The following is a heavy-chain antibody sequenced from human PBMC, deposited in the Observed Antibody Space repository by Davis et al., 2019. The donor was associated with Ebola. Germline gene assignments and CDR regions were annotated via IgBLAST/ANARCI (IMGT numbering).Heavy chain of an antibody. V-gene: IGHV4-30-2*01. J-gene: IGHJ4*02. CDR3: ARNNRNNGYYFDY. Sequence: SETLSLTCAVSGGSISSGGYSWSWIRQPPGKGLEWIGYIYHGGSTYYNPSLESRVTISVDKSNNQFSLKMNSVTAADTAMYYCARNNRNNGYYFDYWGQGTLVTVSS. CDR1: GGSISSGGYS. D-gene: IGHD1/OR15-1a*01. CDR2: IYHGGST.